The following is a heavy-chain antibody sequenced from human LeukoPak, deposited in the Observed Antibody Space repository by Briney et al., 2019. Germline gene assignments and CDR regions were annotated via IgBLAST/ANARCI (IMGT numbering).Heavy chain of an antibody. D-gene: IGHD6-13*01. CDR1: GGSISSYY. J-gene: IGHJ5*02. Sequence: SETLSLTCTVSGGSISSYYWSWIRQAPGKGLEWIGYIYTSGSTNYDPSLKSRVTISVDTSKNQFSLKLSSVTAADTAVYYCARLEVYSSSWYWFDPWGQGTLVTVSS. CDR3: ARLEVYSSSWYWFDP. CDR2: IYTSGST. V-gene: IGHV4-4*09.